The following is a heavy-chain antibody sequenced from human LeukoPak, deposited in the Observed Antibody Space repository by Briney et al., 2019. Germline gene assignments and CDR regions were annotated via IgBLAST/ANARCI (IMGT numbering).Heavy chain of an antibody. J-gene: IGHJ4*02. V-gene: IGHV4-39*05. Sequence: PSETPSLTCTVSGGSISSSSYYWGWIRQPPGKGLEWIGSIYYSGSTYYNPSLKSRVTISVDTSKNQFSLKLSSVTAADTAVYYCAGSLVGTVVPAAIEAPGQKAFDYWGQGTLVTVSS. D-gene: IGHD2-2*02. CDR3: AGSLVGTVVPAAIEAPGQKAFDY. CDR1: GGSISSSSYY. CDR2: IYYSGST.